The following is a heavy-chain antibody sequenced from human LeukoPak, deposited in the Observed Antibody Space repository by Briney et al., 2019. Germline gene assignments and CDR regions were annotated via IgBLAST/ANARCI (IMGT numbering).Heavy chain of an antibody. Sequence: GGSLRLSCAASGFTFSSYGMHWVRQAPGKGLEWVAVIWYDGSNKYYADSAKGRFTISRDNSKNTLYLQMNSLRAEDTAVYYCAFGKVSAIVDYWGQGTLVTVSS. CDR2: IWYDGSNK. J-gene: IGHJ4*02. V-gene: IGHV3-33*01. D-gene: IGHD1-14*01. CDR1: GFTFSSYG. CDR3: AFGKVSAIVDY.